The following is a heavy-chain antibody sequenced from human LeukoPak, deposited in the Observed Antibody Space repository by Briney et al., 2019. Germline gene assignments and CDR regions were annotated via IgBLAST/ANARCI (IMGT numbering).Heavy chain of an antibody. CDR1: GFTFSSYA. CDR2: ISGSGGST. CDR3: AKVIGIKKGLYYFDY. D-gene: IGHD1-14*01. J-gene: IGHJ4*02. Sequence: PGGSLRLSCAASGFTFSSYAMSWVRQAPGKGLEWVSAISGSGGSTYYADSVKGRFTISRDNSKNTLYLQMNSLGAEDTAVYYCAKVIGIKKGLYYFDYWGQGTLVTVSS. V-gene: IGHV3-23*01.